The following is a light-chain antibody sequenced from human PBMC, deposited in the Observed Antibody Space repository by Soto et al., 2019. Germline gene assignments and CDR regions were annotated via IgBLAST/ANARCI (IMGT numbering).Light chain of an antibody. Sequence: QSSLSQPASVSGAPGKSITISCTGTSSDVGGYNYVSWYQQHPGKAPKLMIYKVSNRPSGVSNRFSGSKSGNTASLTISGLQAEEEADYYCSSYTSSSTYVFGTGTKVTVL. V-gene: IGLV2-14*01. CDR1: SSDVGGYNY. CDR2: KVS. J-gene: IGLJ1*01. CDR3: SSYTSSSTYV.